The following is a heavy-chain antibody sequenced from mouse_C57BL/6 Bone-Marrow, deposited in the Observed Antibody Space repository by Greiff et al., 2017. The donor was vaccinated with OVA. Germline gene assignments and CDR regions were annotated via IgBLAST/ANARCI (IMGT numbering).Heavy chain of an antibody. CDR2: IHPNSGST. CDR1: GYTFTSYW. D-gene: IGHD1-1*01. V-gene: IGHV1-64*01. J-gene: IGHJ2*01. Sequence: VKLQQPGAELVKPGASVKLSCKASGYTFTSYWMHWVKQRPGQGLAWIGMIHPNSGSTNYNEKFKSKATLTVDQSSSTAYMQLSSLTSEDSAVYYCARGYYYGFDYWGRGTTLTVSS. CDR3: ARGYYYGFDY.